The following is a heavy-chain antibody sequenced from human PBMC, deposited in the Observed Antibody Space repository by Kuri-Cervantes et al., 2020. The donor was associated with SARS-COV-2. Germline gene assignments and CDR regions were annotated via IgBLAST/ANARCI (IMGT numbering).Heavy chain of an antibody. J-gene: IGHJ3*01. CDR3: AKDRESSGYYYHGREPFDV. V-gene: IGHV3-23*01. Sequence: GSLRLSCAASGFTFSTYAMNWVRKAPGTGLEWVSVITGSGGITYSADSVRGRFTISRDNSKNTLYLQMNSLGAEDTARYYCAKDRESSGYYYHGREPFDVWGQGTMVTVSS. CDR2: ITGSGGIT. D-gene: IGHD3-22*01. CDR1: GFTFSTYA.